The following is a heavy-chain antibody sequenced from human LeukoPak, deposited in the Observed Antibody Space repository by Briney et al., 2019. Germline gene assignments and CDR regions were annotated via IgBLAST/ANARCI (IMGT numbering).Heavy chain of an antibody. J-gene: IGHJ4*02. CDR1: GFTFTDHY. CDR3: ARTFI. Sequence: PGGSLRLSCAASGFTFTDHYMSWVRQAPGKGLEWVSYISSGGDIIYYADSVKGRFTISRDNAKNSLFLQMNSLRAEDTAVYYCARTFIWGQGTLVTVSS. CDR2: ISSGGDII. V-gene: IGHV3-11*04.